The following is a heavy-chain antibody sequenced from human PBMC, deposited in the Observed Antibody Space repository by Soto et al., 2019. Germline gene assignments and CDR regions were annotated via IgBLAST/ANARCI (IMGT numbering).Heavy chain of an antibody. CDR2: INPSGGST. V-gene: IGHV1-46*03. CDR1: GYTFTSYY. Sequence: QVQLVQSGAEVKKPGASVKVSCKASGYTFTSYYMHWVRQAPGQGLEWMGIINPSGGSTSYAQKFQGRVTITRDTSTSTVYMELSSLRSEDTAVYYCARDPATVTTFDYWGQGTLVTVSS. CDR3: ARDPATVTTFDY. D-gene: IGHD4-17*01. J-gene: IGHJ4*02.